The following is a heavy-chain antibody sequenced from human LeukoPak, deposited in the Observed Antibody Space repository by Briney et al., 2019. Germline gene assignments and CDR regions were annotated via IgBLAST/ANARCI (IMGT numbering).Heavy chain of an antibody. CDR3: ARDGTAAGLYFDL. V-gene: IGHV3-7*01. Sequence: GGSLRLSCAVSGFTFTDHWMNWARQAPGKGLEWVASIRQGGSEKTYVDSVKGRFTISRDNTKNSLSLQVNSLRVEDTAVYYCARDGTAAGLYFDLWGQGTLVTVSS. CDR2: IRQGGSEK. D-gene: IGHD6-13*01. J-gene: IGHJ4*01. CDR1: GFTFTDHW.